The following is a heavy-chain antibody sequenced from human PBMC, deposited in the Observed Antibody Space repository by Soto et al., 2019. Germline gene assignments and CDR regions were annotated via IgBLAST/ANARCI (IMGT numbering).Heavy chain of an antibody. CDR1: GYTFTRYG. Sequence: QVQLVQSGAEVKKPGASVKVSCKASGYTFTRYGITWVRQARGQGLEWMGWINGYNGNTKYAQKLQGRVTMTTDPSTSTAYMELRSLTSDDTAVYYCAREGDYPYYYYGMDVWGQGTTVTVSS. V-gene: IGHV1-18*01. CDR2: INGYNGNT. D-gene: IGHD4-17*01. J-gene: IGHJ6*02. CDR3: AREGDYPYYYYGMDV.